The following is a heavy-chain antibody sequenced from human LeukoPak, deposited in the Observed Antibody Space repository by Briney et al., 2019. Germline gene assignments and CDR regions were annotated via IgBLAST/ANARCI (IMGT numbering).Heavy chain of an antibody. J-gene: IGHJ3*02. V-gene: IGHV5-51*03. CDR1: GYSFTSYW. D-gene: IGHD4-17*01. CDR2: IYPGDSDT. Sequence: GESLKISCQGSGYSFTSYWIGWVRQMPGKGLEWMGIIYPGDSDTRYSPSFQGQVTIPADKFISTAYLQWSSLKASDTAMYYCARCAYGDYDRCAFDIWGQGTMVTVSS. CDR3: ARCAYGDYDRCAFDI.